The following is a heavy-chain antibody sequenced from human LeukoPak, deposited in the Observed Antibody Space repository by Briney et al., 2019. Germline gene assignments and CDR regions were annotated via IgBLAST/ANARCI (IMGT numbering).Heavy chain of an antibody. CDR3: ARVGDPGTGFDP. J-gene: IGHJ5*02. CDR1: GGSFSGYY. D-gene: IGHD1-1*01. Sequence: SETLSLTCAVYGGSFSGYYWSWIRQPPGKGLEWIGEINHSGSTNYNPSLKSRVTISVDTSKNQFSLKLSSVTAADTAVYYCARVGDPGTGFDPSGQGTLVTVSS. V-gene: IGHV4-34*01. CDR2: INHSGST.